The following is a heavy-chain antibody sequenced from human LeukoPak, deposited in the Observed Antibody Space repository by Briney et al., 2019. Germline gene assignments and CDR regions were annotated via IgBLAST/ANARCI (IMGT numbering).Heavy chain of an antibody. CDR3: ARQTGSGLFILP. V-gene: IGHV4-34*01. D-gene: IGHD3/OR15-3a*01. Sequence: SETLSLTCAVYGGSFSGYYWNWIRQPPGKGLEWIGGINHSGSTNYNPSLKSRVTISVDTSKNQFSLRLTSVTAADTAVYYCARQTGSGLFILPGGQGTLVTVSS. J-gene: IGHJ4*02. CDR2: INHSGST. CDR1: GGSFSGYY.